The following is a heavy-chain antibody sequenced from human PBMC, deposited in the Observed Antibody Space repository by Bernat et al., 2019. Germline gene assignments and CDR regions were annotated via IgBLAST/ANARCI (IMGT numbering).Heavy chain of an antibody. Sequence: QVQLVQPGAEVKKPGSSVKVSCKASGGTFSSYAISWVRQAPGQGLEWMGGIIPIFGTANYAQKFQGRVTITADESTRTAYMELSSLRCEDTAVYYCSCWSGYYRRDYWGEGTEITISS. V-gene: IGHV1-69*01. D-gene: IGHD3-3*01. J-gene: IGHJ4*02. CDR3: SCWSGYYRRDY. CDR2: IIPIFGTA. CDR1: GGTFSSYA.